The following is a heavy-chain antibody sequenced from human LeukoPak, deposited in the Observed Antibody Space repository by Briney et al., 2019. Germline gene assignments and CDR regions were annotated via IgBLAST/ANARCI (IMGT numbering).Heavy chain of an antibody. V-gene: IGHV3-66*01. Sequence: GGSLRLSCAASGFSISDNFMGWVRQTPGKGLEWVSLIFSGGETYSANSVKGRFAISKDNSKNTLHLQMNSLRVEDTAMYYCARDTDYYGSGRQGYFDHWGQGTLVTVSS. J-gene: IGHJ1*01. CDR2: IFSGGET. CDR1: GFSISDNF. D-gene: IGHD3-10*01. CDR3: ARDTDYYGSGRQGYFDH.